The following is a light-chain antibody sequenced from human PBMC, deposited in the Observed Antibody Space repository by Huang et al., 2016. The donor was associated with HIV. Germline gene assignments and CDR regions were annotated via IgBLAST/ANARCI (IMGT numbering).Light chain of an antibody. CDR3: MEGLQTPPNT. CDR1: QSLLHTNGYNY. J-gene: IGKJ2*01. CDR2: LGS. Sequence: DIVMTQSPLSLPVTPGEPASISCRSSQSLLHTNGYNYLDWYLQTPGQSPQLLIYLGSHRATGVPDRCSGSGSGTDFTLKISRVEADDVGVYYCMEGLQTPPNTFGQGTKLEI. V-gene: IGKV2-28*01.